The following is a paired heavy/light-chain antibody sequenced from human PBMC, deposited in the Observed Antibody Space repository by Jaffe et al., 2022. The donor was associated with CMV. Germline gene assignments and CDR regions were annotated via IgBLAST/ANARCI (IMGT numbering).Heavy chain of an antibody. CDR3: ARQEVSYLSFDL. Sequence: QLQLQESGPGLVKPSETLSLTCTVSGGSVSSSYYWAWIRQPPGKGLEWIGRISFSGTTYYNPSLKSRVTISQDTSKSQFSLKLTSVTAPDTAVYYCARQEVSYLSFDLWGRGTLVIVSS. CDR1: GGSVSSSYY. J-gene: IGHJ2*01. V-gene: IGHV4-39*01. CDR2: ISFSGTT.
Light chain of an antibody. V-gene: IGKV1-12*01. CDR1: QGIGNW. CDR3: QQTNNFPLT. CDR2: AAS. J-gene: IGKJ4*01. Sequence: DIQMTQSPSSVSASVGDRVTITCRASQGIGNWLDWYQQKPGKAPNLLIYAASSLQGGVPSRFSGSGSGTDFTLTITSLQPEDFATYFCQQTNNFPLTFGGGTKVEI.